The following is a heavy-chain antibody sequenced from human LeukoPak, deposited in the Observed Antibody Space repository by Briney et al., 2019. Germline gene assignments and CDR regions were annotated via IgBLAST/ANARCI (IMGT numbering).Heavy chain of an antibody. CDR1: GFSFDDYA. J-gene: IGHJ4*02. CDR2: INWNGGSL. D-gene: IGHD6-13*01. CDR3: ATGGYSSSWYGDYFDY. V-gene: IGHV3-9*01. Sequence: PGGSLRLSCAASGFSFDDYAMHWVRQAPGKGLEWVSTINWNGGSLVYAASVKGRFTISRDNGKNSLYLQMDSLRAEDTAFYYCATGGYSSSWYGDYFDYWGQGTPVTVSS.